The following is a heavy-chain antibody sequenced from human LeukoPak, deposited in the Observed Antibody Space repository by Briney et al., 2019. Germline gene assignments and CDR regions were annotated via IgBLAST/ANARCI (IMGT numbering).Heavy chain of an antibody. D-gene: IGHD2-2*01. CDR3: AREVVVPGAPYYFDY. J-gene: IGHJ4*02. CDR2: ISSSGATI. Sequence: GGSLRLSCAASGFTFSDYYMSWIRQAPGKGLEWVSYISSSGATIYYADSVKGRFTISRDNAKSSLYLQMNSLRAEDTAVYYCAREVVVPGAPYYFDYWGQGTLVTVSS. V-gene: IGHV3-11*01. CDR1: GFTFSDYY.